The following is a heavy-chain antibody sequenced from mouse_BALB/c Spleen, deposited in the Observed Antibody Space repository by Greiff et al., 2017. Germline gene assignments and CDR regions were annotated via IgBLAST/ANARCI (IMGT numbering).Heavy chain of an antibody. J-gene: IGHJ4*01. CDR2: IWSDGST. Sequence: VKLMESGPDLVAPSQSLSITCTVSGFSLTSYGVHWVRQPPGKGLEWLVVIWSDGSTTYNSALKSRLSISKDNSKSQVFLKMNSLQTDDTAMYYCARHEETLYYAMDYWGQGTSVTVSS. CDR3: ARHEETLYYAMDY. V-gene: IGHV2-6-2*01. CDR1: GFSLTSYG.